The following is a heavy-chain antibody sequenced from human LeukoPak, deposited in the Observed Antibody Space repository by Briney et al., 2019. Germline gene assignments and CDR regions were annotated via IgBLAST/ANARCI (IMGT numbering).Heavy chain of an antibody. D-gene: IGHD6-19*01. V-gene: IGHV4-59*01. CDR3: ARHGYSSGSLAWFDP. Sequence: SETLSLTCTVAGGSISSYYWSWIRQPPGKGLEWVGYISYSGSTNYNPSLKSRVTISVDTSKNQFSLKLSSVTAADTAVYYCARHGYSSGSLAWFDPWGQGTQVTVSS. CDR1: GGSISSYY. CDR2: ISYSGST. J-gene: IGHJ5*02.